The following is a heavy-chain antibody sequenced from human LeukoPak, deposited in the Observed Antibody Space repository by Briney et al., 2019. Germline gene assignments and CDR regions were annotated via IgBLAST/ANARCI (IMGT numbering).Heavy chain of an antibody. Sequence: GGSLRLSCAASGFRFSSYAMSWVRKAPGKGLEWVSAISDSGVSTYYADSVKGRFTVSRDNSKNTLYLQMSSLRAEDTAVYYCAKDERNWNYNLASQTYDWGQGTLVTVSS. D-gene: IGHD1-7*01. J-gene: IGHJ4*02. V-gene: IGHV3-23*01. CDR1: GFRFSSYA. CDR2: ISDSGVST. CDR3: AKDERNWNYNLASQTYD.